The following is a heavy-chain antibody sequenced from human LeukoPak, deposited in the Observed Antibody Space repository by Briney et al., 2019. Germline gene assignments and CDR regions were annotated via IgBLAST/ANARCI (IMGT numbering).Heavy chain of an antibody. J-gene: IGHJ5*02. D-gene: IGHD3-10*01. V-gene: IGHV4-4*07. Sequence: SSETLSLTCAVYGGSFSGYYWSWIRQPAGKGLEWIGRIYTSGSTNYNPSLKSRVTMSVDTSKNQFSLKLSSVTAADTAVYYCAREAPPGYGSGSYSWFDPWGQGTLVTVSS. CDR2: IYTSGST. CDR3: AREAPPGYGSGSYSWFDP. CDR1: GGSFSGYY.